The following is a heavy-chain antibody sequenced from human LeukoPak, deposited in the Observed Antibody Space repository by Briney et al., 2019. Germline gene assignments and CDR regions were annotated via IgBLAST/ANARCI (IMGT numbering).Heavy chain of an antibody. CDR1: GFTFSSYW. Sequence: PGGSLRLSCAASGFTFSSYWMSWVRQAPGKGLEWVANIKEDGSDKYYMDSVKGRFTISRDNAKNSLYLQMNSLRAEDTAVYYCARLYGSGKVDDYWGQGTLVTVSS. J-gene: IGHJ4*02. D-gene: IGHD3-10*01. CDR3: ARLYGSGKVDDY. CDR2: IKEDGSDK. V-gene: IGHV3-7*01.